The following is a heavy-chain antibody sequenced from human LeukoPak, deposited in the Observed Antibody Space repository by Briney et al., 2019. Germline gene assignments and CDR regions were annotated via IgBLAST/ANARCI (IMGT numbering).Heavy chain of an antibody. J-gene: IGHJ4*02. CDR1: GFTFSSYA. Sequence: GGSLRLSCAASGFTFSSYAMSWVRQAPGKGLEWVSVISGSGGSTYYADSVKGRFTISRDNAKNSLYLQMNSLRAEDTAVYYCAKASRFLEWLLDYYFDYWGQGTLVTVSS. V-gene: IGHV3-23*01. CDR3: AKASRFLEWLLDYYFDY. CDR2: ISGSGGST. D-gene: IGHD3-3*01.